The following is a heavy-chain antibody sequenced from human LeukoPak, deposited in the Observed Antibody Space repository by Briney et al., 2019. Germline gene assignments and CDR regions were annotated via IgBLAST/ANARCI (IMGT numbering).Heavy chain of an antibody. CDR1: GFTFSSYA. CDR3: ARDYSSSWTSGAFDI. Sequence: GGSLRLSCAASGFTFSSYAMSWVRQAPGKGLEWVSAISGSGGSTYYADSVKGRFTISRDNSKNTLYLQMNSLRAEDTAVYYCARDYSSSWTSGAFDIWGQGTMVTVSS. J-gene: IGHJ3*02. V-gene: IGHV3-23*01. CDR2: ISGSGGST. D-gene: IGHD6-13*01.